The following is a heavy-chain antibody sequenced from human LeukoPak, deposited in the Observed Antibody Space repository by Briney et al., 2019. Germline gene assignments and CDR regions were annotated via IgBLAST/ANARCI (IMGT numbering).Heavy chain of an antibody. CDR2: IIPIFGTA. J-gene: IGHJ4*02. Sequence: SVKVSCKASGGTFSSYAISWVQQAPGQGLEWMGGIIPIFGTANYAQKFQGRVTITADESTSTAYMELSSLRSEDTAVYYCARASWSGSYCFGYWGQGTLVTVSS. CDR3: ARASWSGSYCFGY. D-gene: IGHD1-26*01. V-gene: IGHV1-69*01. CDR1: GGTFSSYA.